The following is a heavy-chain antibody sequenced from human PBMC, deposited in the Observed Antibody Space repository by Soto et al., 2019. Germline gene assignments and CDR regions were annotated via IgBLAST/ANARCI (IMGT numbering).Heavy chain of an antibody. CDR1: GFTFSTYW. D-gene: IGHD3-16*01. Sequence: EVQLVESGGGLVQPGGSLRLSCAASGFTFSTYWMNWVRQAPGKGLQWVANIKEDGSEEYYVDSVKGRFTISRDNAKKSLYLDMNSLRGEDTAAYYCARDWGAPGKGSALGYYYHFGMDVWGQGTTVTVPS. CDR2: IKEDGSEE. CDR3: ARDWGAPGKGSALGYYYHFGMDV. J-gene: IGHJ6*02. V-gene: IGHV3-7*05.